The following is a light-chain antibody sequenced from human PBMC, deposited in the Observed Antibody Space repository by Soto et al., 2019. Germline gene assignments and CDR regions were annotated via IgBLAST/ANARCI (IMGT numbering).Light chain of an antibody. CDR1: QSVSSTY. CDR3: QRFGTIPFT. J-gene: IGKJ3*01. CDR2: GES. V-gene: IGKV3-20*01. Sequence: EIVLTQSPGTLSLSPGERATLSCRASQSVSSTYLGWYQQKPGQAPRLLISGESNRATGIPDRFSGSGSGTDFTLAISRLAPEDFAVYYCQRFGTIPFTFGRGTKVDV.